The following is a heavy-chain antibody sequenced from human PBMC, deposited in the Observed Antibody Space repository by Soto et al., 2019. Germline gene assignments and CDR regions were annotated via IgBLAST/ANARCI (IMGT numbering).Heavy chain of an antibody. D-gene: IGHD3-10*01. V-gene: IGHV5-10-1*01. Sequence: GESLKISCKGSGYSFASYWISWVRQMPGKGLEWMGRIDPSDSYTNYSPSFQGHVTISADKSVSTAYLQWSSLKASDTAMYYCATDGTVVRGTTYAWGQGTLVTVSS. CDR1: GYSFASYW. J-gene: IGHJ5*02. CDR2: IDPSDSYT. CDR3: ATDGTVVRGTTYA.